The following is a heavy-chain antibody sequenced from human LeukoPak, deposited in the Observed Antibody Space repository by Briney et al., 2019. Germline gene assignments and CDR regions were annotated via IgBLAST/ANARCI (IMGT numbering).Heavy chain of an antibody. J-gene: IGHJ4*02. CDR3: VKDAAGGTLDY. D-gene: IGHD4-23*01. CDR1: GFTFSSYA. V-gene: IGHV3-64D*06. Sequence: GGSLRLSCSASGFTFSSYAMHRVRQAPGKGLEYVSAISSNGGSTYYADSVKGRFTISRDNSKNTLYLQMSSLRAEDTAVYYCVKDAAGGTLDYWGQGTLVTVSS. CDR2: ISSNGGST.